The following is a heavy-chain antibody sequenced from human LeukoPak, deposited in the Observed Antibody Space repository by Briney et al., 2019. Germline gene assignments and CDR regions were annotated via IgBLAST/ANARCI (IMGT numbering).Heavy chain of an antibody. CDR2: IIPIFGTA. D-gene: IGHD2-2*01. V-gene: IGHV1-69*13. CDR1: GGTSSSYA. CDR3: ARDTRHRYCSSTSCYRGWLDP. J-gene: IGHJ5*02. Sequence: SVKVSCKASGGTSSSYAISWVRQAPGQGLEWMGGIIPIFGTANYAQKFQGRVTITADESTRTAYMELSSLRSEDTAVYYCARDTRHRYCSSTSCYRGWLDPWGQGTLVTVSS.